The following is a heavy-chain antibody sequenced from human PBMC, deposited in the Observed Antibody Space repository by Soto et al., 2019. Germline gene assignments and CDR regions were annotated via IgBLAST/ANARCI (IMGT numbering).Heavy chain of an antibody. Sequence: QVQLVQSGTEVKKPGASVKVSCKASGYTFTSYVIGWARQAPGQGLEWMGWINPYNGNTIFAQKLQGRVTMTTDTSTSTAYMELRSLRSDDTAVYYCARDTAMALPDAWGQGTLVTVSS. D-gene: IGHD5-18*01. CDR2: INPYNGNT. CDR1: GYTFTSYV. J-gene: IGHJ4*02. CDR3: ARDTAMALPDA. V-gene: IGHV1-18*01.